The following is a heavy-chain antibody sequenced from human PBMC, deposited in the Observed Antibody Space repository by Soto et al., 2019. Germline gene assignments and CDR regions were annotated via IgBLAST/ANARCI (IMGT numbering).Heavy chain of an antibody. CDR2: INQDGSEK. V-gene: IGHV3-7*03. J-gene: IGHJ1*01. Sequence: EVHLVESGGGLVQTGGSLRLSCAIYDSTVRSDWMNWVRQAPGKGLEWVAHINQDGSEKYYVGSVKGRFTISRDNANKVLCLQMTSLGAGDTAMYYCSGGVGDAFWGQGTLVTVSS. CDR1: DSTVRSDW. D-gene: IGHD1-26*01. CDR3: SGGVGDAF.